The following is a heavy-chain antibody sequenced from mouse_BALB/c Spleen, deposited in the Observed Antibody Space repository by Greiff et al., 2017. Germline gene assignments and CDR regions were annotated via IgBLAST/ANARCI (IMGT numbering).Heavy chain of an antibody. D-gene: IGHD2-4*01. CDR2: ISTYYGDA. J-gene: IGHJ4*01. CDR3: AKGGLRRGDAMDY. Sequence: VQLQQSGAELVRPGVSVKISCKGPGYTFTDYAMHWVKQSHAKSLEWIGVISTYYGDASYNQKFKGKATMTVDKSSSTAYMELAILTSEDSAIYYCAKGGLRRGDAMDYWGQGTSVTVAS. CDR1: GYTFTDYA. V-gene: IGHV1S137*01.